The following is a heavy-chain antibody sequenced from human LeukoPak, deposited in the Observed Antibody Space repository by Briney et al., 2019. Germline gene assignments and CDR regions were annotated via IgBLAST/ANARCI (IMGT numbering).Heavy chain of an antibody. D-gene: IGHD6-6*01. CDR1: GGSITNYY. CDR3: ARDSHHSSSSPLYYYYYMDV. V-gene: IGHV4-4*07. J-gene: IGHJ6*03. Sequence: PSETLSLTCTVSGGSITNYYWSWVRQPARKRLEWIGRIYTSGSTNYNPSLKSRVTMSVDTSKNQFSLKLSSVTAADTAVYYCARDSHHSSSSPLYYYYYMDVWGKGTTVTVSS. CDR2: IYTSGST.